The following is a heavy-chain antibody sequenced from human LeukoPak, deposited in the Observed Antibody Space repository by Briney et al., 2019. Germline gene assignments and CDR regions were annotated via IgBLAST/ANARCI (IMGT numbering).Heavy chain of an antibody. CDR1: GGSISSYY. V-gene: IGHV4-59*01. CDR2: IYYIGST. CDR3: ARVHCSSTSCYGDDAFDI. J-gene: IGHJ3*02. D-gene: IGHD2-2*01. Sequence: SETLSLTCTVSGGSISSYYWSWIRQPPGKGLEWIGYIYYIGSTNYHPSLESPVTISVDTSKNQFSLKLSSVTAADTAVYYCARVHCSSTSCYGDDAFDIWGQGTMVTVSS.